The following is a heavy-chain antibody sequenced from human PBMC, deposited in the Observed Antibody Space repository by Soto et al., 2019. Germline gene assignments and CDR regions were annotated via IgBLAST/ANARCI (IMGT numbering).Heavy chain of an antibody. CDR2: IYTSGST. D-gene: IGHD1-26*01. CDR1: GVSISSYY. J-gene: IGHJ5*02. Sequence: ESLALACPVSGVSISSYYWSWIRQPAGKGLEWIGRIYTSGSTNYNPSLKSRVTMSVDTPKNQFSLKLSSVTAADTAVYYCARARGSYSGDWFDPWGQGTLVTVYS. V-gene: IGHV4-4*07. CDR3: ARARGSYSGDWFDP.